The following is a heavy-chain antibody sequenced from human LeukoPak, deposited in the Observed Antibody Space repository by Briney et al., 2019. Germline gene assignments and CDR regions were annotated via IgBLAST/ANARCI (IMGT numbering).Heavy chain of an antibody. CDR1: GFTVSSNY. Sequence: GGSLRLSCAASGFTVSSNYMSWVRQAPGKGLEWVANIKQDGSKKSYVDSVKGRFTISRDNAKNSLYLQMNSLRAEDTAIYYCTRVGYINEGIDYWGQGTLVTVSS. V-gene: IGHV3-7*04. J-gene: IGHJ4*02. CDR3: TRVGYINEGIDY. D-gene: IGHD4-11*01. CDR2: IKQDGSKK.